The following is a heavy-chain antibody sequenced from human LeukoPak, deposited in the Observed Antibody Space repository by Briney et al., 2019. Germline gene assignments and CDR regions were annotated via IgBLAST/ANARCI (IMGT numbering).Heavy chain of an antibody. CDR1: GFTFSSNG. V-gene: IGHV3-30*02. Sequence: GGSLRLSCVASGFTFSSNGMHWVRQAPGKGLEWVTFIQYDGSKKYYADSVKGRFTISRDNSKNTLYLQMNSLRAEDTAVYYCAKVRGYSYAVDYWGQGTLVTVSS. CDR3: AKVRGYSYAVDY. D-gene: IGHD5-18*01. CDR2: IQYDGSKK. J-gene: IGHJ4*02.